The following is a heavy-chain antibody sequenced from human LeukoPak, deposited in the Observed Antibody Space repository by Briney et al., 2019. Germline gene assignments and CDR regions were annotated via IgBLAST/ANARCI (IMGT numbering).Heavy chain of an antibody. Sequence: ASVKVSCKASGYTFTSYGISWVRQAPGQGLEWMGWISAYNGNTNYAQKLQGRVTMTTDTSTSTAYMELRSLRSDDTAVYYCARAIPATADYYYYMDVWGKGTTVTVSS. D-gene: IGHD2-2*01. CDR1: GYTFTSYG. CDR2: ISAYNGNT. J-gene: IGHJ6*03. CDR3: ARAIPATADYYYYMDV. V-gene: IGHV1-18*01.